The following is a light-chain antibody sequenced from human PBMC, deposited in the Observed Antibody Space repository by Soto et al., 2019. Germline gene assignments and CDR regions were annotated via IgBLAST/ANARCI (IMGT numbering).Light chain of an antibody. Sequence: DIQMTQSPSTLSASVGDRVTITCRASQSISSWLAWYQQKPGKAPKLLIYKASSLESGVPSRFSGSGSGTEFTLTISSLQHDDFATYYCQQYNSYSGYTFGQGTKLEI. CDR3: QQYNSYSGYT. CDR1: QSISSW. V-gene: IGKV1-5*03. CDR2: KAS. J-gene: IGKJ2*01.